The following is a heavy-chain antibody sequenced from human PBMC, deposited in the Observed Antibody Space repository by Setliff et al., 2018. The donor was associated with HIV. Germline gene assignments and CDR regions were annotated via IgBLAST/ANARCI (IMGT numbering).Heavy chain of an antibody. CDR1: GFTFRNYK. CDR2: ILSTGERT. CDR3: AKELAASGLGYFDS. V-gene: IGHV3-23*01. J-gene: IGHJ4*02. D-gene: IGHD3-22*01. Sequence: GGSLRLSCAASGFTFRNYKMNWVRQAPGKGLEWVSAILSTGERTFYADSVKGRFTISRDNSKNTVYLQMNSLRAEDTAEYYCAKELAASGLGYFDSWGRGILVTVSS.